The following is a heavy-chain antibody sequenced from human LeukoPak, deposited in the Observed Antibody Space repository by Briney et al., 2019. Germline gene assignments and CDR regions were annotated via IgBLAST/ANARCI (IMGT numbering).Heavy chain of an antibody. V-gene: IGHV1-69*04. CDR2: IIPILGIA. CDR1: GGTFSSYA. D-gene: IGHD6-13*01. J-gene: IGHJ4*02. CDR3: ARRYSSSWYGGYYFDY. Sequence: SVKVSCKASGGTFSSYAISWVRQAPGQGLEWMGRIIPILGIANYAQKFQGRVTITADKSTSTAYMELSSLRSEDTAVYYCARRYSSSWYGGYYFDYWGQGTLVTVSS.